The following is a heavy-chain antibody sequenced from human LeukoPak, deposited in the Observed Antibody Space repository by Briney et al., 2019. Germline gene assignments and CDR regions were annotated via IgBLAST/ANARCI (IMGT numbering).Heavy chain of an antibody. J-gene: IGHJ6*02. CDR3: ARDLCSSTSCYHYYYGMDV. CDR1: GFTFSSYS. Sequence: GGSLRLSCAASGFTFSSYSMNWVRQAPGKGLEWVSSISSSSSYIYYADSVKGRFTISRDNAKNSLYLQMNSLRAEDTAVYYCARDLCSSTSCYHYYYGMDVWGQGTTVTVSS. V-gene: IGHV3-21*04. D-gene: IGHD2-2*01. CDR2: ISSSSSYI.